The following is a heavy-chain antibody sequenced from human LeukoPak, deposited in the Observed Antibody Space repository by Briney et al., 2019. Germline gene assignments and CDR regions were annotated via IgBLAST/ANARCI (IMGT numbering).Heavy chain of an antibody. D-gene: IGHD3-3*01. V-gene: IGHV3-30*19. CDR3: ARHLWRSRGQYYDFWSGYPWYFDY. CDR1: GFTFTTYG. Sequence: PGGSLRLSCAASGFTFTTYGMHWVRQAPGKGLEWVAFIQNDEIDKFYADSVKGRFTVSRDNSKNTLYLQMNSLRAGDTAVYYCARHLWRSRGQYYDFWSGYPWYFDYWGQGTLVTVSS. J-gene: IGHJ4*02. CDR2: IQNDEIDK.